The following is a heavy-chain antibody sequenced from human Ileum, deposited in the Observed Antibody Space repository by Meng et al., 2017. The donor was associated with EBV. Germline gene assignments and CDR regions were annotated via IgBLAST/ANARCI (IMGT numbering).Heavy chain of an antibody. J-gene: IGHJ4*02. CDR2: INPDGRVI. D-gene: IGHD2-21*01. V-gene: IGHV3-74*01. CDR1: GFTLSSYW. Sequence: VESGGGLVQPGGSLRLSCAAYGFTLSSYWVHWVRQAPGKGLVWVSRINPDGRVINYADSVKGRFTISRDNAKNTVYLQMNNLRADDTAVYYCAKDCFGDKDSWGQGTLVTVSS. CDR3: AKDCFGDKDS.